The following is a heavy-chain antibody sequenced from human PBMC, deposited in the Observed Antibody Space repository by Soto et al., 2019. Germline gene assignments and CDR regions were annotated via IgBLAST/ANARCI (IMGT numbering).Heavy chain of an antibody. CDR2: IYYSGST. CDR1: GGSISSYY. J-gene: IGHJ4*03. D-gene: IGHD6-13*01. V-gene: IGHV4-59*08. Sequence: SETLSLTCTVSGGSISSYYWSWIRQPPGKGLEWIGYIYYSGSTNYNPSLKSRVTISVDTSKNQFSLKLSSVTAADTAVYYCARRGSSWSFDYWGQGTTVTVSS. CDR3: ARRGSSWSFDY.